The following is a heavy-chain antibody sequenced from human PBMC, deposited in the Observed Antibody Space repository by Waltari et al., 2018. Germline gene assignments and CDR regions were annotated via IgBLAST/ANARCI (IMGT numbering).Heavy chain of an antibody. V-gene: IGHV4-38-2*02. CDR1: GYSISSGYY. Sequence: QVQLQESGPGLVKPSETLSLTCTVSGYSISSGYYWGWIRQPPGKGLEWIGSIYHSGSTYYNPSLKSRVTISVDTSKSQFSLKLSSVTAADTAVYYCARDRGVVASCYYFDYWGQGTLVTVSS. CDR2: IYHSGST. J-gene: IGHJ4*02. D-gene: IGHD2-2*01. CDR3: ARDRGVVASCYYFDY.